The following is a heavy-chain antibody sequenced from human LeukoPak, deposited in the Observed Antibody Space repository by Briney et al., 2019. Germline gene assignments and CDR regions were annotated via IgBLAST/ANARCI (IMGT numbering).Heavy chain of an antibody. CDR1: GYTFTGYY. V-gene: IGHV1-2*02. CDR3: ARGRLGSGSQYDAFDI. CDR2: INPNSGDT. D-gene: IGHD3-10*01. J-gene: IGHJ3*02. Sequence: ASVKVSCKASGYTFTGYYMHWVRQAPGQGLEWMGWINPNSGDTNYAQKFQGRVTMTRDTSISTAYMELSRLTSDDTAVYYCARGRLGSGSQYDAFDIWGQGTMVTVSS.